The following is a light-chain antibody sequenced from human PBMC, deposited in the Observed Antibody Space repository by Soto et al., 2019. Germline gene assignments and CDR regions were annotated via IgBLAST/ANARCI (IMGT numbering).Light chain of an antibody. J-gene: IGKJ1*01. CDR3: QHYNDYSWT. CDR1: QSISIW. V-gene: IGKV1-5*03. CDR2: KTS. Sequence: DILMTQSPSTLSASVGDRVTITCRASQSISIWFAWYQQKPGKAPNLLIYKTSSLETGVLSRFSGSGSGTEFTLTISSLQPDDFATYYCQHYNDYSWTFGQGTKVEVK.